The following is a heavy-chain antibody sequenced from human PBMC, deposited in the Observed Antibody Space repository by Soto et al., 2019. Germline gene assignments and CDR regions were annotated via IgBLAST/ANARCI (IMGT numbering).Heavy chain of an antibody. Sequence: ASVKVSCKASGYTFTGYYMHWVRQAPGQGLEWMGWINPNSGGTNYAQKFQGRVTMTRDTSISTAYMELSRLRSDDTAVYYCAIEWNSVVRHLFDPWGQRTLDTGSA. D-gene: IGHD1-1*01. CDR3: AIEWNSVVRHLFDP. V-gene: IGHV1-2*02. CDR2: INPNSGGT. J-gene: IGHJ5*02. CDR1: GYTFTGYY.